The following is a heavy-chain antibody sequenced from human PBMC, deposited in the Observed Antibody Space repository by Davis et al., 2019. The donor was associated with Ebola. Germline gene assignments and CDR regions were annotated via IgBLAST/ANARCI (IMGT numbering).Heavy chain of an antibody. CDR3: ARHKPASNTLLDY. J-gene: IGHJ4*02. CDR1: GGSISGHY. CDR2: IYYSGNT. D-gene: IGHD4-11*01. V-gene: IGHV4-59*08. Sequence: PSETLSLTCTVFGGSISGHYWSWIRQSPGKGLEWIGYIYYSGNTSYNPSLKSRVIISVDTSKDRFSLKLSSVTAADTAVYFCARHKPASNTLLDYWGQGTLVTVSS.